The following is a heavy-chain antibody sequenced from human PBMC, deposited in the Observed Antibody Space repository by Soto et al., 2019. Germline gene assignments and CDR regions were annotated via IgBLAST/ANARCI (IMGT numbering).Heavy chain of an antibody. CDR1: GFTFSPSS. CDR2: VGGRGSA. J-gene: IGHJ2*01. D-gene: IGHD5-12*01. CDR3: VRDYDSNPYWFFDL. Sequence: GGSLSLSCIVSGFTFSPSSDSWVRQATGEGVVWISQVGGRGSAHYAESVKGRFIISRDNAKNSVYLQMNILRVEDTAVYYCVRDYDSNPYWFFDLWGQGTQVTVSS. V-gene: IGHV3-48*04.